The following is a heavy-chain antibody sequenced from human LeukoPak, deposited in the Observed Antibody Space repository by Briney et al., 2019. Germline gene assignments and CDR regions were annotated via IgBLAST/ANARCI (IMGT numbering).Heavy chain of an antibody. D-gene: IGHD1-1*01. Sequence: PGRSLRLSCAASGFTFSNYWMTWVRQAPGKGLEWLSYINGRGTYIDYAESLKGRITISRDNAQNSLYLQMNSLRVEDTAVYYCARSGREATEIDYWGQGTLVTVSS. CDR2: INGRGTYI. V-gene: IGHV3-21*06. CDR3: ARSGREATEIDY. J-gene: IGHJ4*02. CDR1: GFTFSNYW.